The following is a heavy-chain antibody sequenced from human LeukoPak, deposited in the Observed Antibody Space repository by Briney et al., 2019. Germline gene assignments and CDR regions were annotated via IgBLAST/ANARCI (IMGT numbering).Heavy chain of an antibody. CDR1: GFTFSNCA. Sequence: PGGSLRLSCAASGFTFSNCAMSWVRQAPGKGLEWVSSISGSGGDTFYADSVRGRFIISRDDSKSTLYLQMNSLRAEDTAIYYCAKELRPNDYWGQGTLVTVSS. CDR2: ISGSGGDT. V-gene: IGHV3-23*01. D-gene: IGHD3-16*01. J-gene: IGHJ4*02. CDR3: AKELRPNDY.